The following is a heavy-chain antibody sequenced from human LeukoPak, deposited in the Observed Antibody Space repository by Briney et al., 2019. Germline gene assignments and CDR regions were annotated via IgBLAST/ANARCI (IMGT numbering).Heavy chain of an antibody. CDR1: GFTFSSYG. D-gene: IGHD6-19*01. V-gene: IGHV3-30*19. CDR3: ARDVMAVAGTLGFDC. CDR2: IAYDGSDE. J-gene: IGHJ4*02. Sequence: GGSLRLSCAASGFTFSSYGMHWVRQAPGKGLDWVAVIAYDGSDENYADSVKGRFTISRDNFKNTLYLQMNSLGPEDTAMYYCARDVMAVAGTLGFDCWGQGALVTVSS.